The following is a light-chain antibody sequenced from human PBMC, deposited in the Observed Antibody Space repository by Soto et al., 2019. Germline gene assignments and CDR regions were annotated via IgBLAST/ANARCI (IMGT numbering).Light chain of an antibody. V-gene: IGLV2-14*01. CDR1: NSDVGGYNY. CDR3: SSYTSSSTHVV. J-gene: IGLJ2*01. Sequence: QSALTQPASVSGSPGQSITISCTETNSDVGGYNYVSWYQQHPGKAPKLMIYEVSNRPSGVSNRFSGSKSGNTASLTISGLQAEDEADYYCSSYTSSSTHVVFGGGTKVTVL. CDR2: EVS.